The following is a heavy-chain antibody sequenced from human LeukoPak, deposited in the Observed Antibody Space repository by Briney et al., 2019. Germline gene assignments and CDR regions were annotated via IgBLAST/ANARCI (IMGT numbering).Heavy chain of an antibody. CDR3: ARPWGY. CDR1: GGSFSGYY. J-gene: IGHJ4*02. CDR2: INHSGST. D-gene: IGHD1-26*01. Sequence: SETLSLTCAVYGGSFSGYYWSWIRQPPGKGLEWIGEINHSGSTNYNPSLKSRVTISVDTSKNQLSLKLTSLPAADTAVYYCARPWGYWGRGILVTVSS. V-gene: IGHV4-34*01.